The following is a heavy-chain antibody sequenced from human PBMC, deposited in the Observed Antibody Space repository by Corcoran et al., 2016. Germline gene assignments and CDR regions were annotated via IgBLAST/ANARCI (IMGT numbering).Heavy chain of an antibody. Sequence: QVPLQESGPGLVKPSETLSLTCTVSGGSVSSGSYYWSWIRQPPGKGLEWIGYIYYSGSTNYNPSLKSRVTISVDTSKNQFSLKLSSVTAADTAVYYCARVVPAAMVAPWGQGTLVTVSS. V-gene: IGHV4-61*01. CDR2: IYYSGST. J-gene: IGHJ5*02. CDR3: ARVVPAAMVAP. CDR1: GGSVSSGSYY. D-gene: IGHD2-2*01.